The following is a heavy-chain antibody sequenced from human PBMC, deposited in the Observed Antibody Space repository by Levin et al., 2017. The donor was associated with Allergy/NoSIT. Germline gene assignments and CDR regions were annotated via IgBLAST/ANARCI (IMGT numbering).Heavy chain of an antibody. J-gene: IGHJ4*02. CDR2: IWYDGSNK. D-gene: IGHD2-2*02. CDR3: ARDQGGCSSTSCYRGIFDY. Sequence: PGGSLRLSCAASGFTFSSYGMHWVRQAPGKGLEWVAVIWYDGSNKYYADSVKGRFTISRDNSKNTLYLQMNSLRAEDTAVYYCARDQGGCSSTSCYRGIFDYWGQGTLVTVSS. V-gene: IGHV3-33*01. CDR1: GFTFSSYG.